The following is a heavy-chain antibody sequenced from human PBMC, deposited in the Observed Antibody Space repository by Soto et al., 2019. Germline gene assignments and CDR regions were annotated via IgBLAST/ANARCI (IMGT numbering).Heavy chain of an antibody. CDR2: IIPIFGTA. J-gene: IGHJ5*02. CDR1: EGTFGSYA. CDR3: ARDQGVGSAYNWFDP. Sequence: QVQLVQSGVGGKSPGSSWRVSAKPSEGTFGSYAISWGRKAPEQGLGWMGGIIPIFGTANYAQKFQGRVTITADESTSTAYMELSSLRSEDTAVYYCARDQGVGSAYNWFDPWGQGTLVTVSS. V-gene: IGHV1-69*01. D-gene: IGHD2-15*01.